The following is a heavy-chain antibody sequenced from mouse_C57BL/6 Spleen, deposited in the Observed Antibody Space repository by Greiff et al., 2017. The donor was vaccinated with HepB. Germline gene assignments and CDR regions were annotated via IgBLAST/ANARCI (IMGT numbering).Heavy chain of an antibody. J-gene: IGHJ1*03. CDR3: ARGIYYGNYWYFDV. D-gene: IGHD2-1*01. Sequence: EVQLQESGPELVKPGASVKISCKASGYSFTDYNMNWVKQSNGKSLEWIGVINPNYGTTSYNQKFKGNATLTVDQSSSTAYMQLNSLTSEDSAVYYCARGIYYGNYWYFDVWGTGTTVTVSS. CDR2: INPNYGTT. CDR1: GYSFTDYN. V-gene: IGHV1-39*01.